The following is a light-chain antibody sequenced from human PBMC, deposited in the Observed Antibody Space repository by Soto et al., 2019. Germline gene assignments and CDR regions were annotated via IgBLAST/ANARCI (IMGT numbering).Light chain of an antibody. CDR2: GAS. CDR3: QQYDNWLTWT. V-gene: IGKV3-15*01. J-gene: IGKJ1*01. CDR1: QSVSNN. Sequence: EIVMTQSPATLSVSSGKRATLSCRASQSVSNNLVWYQQKPGQAPRLLIYGASTRVTGIPARFTGIGSGTEFNLTISRLHSEDFAVYYCQQYDNWLTWTFGQGTKVDIK.